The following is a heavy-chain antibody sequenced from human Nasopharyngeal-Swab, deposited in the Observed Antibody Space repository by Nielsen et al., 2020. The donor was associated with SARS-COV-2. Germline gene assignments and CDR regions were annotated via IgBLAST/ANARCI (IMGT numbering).Heavy chain of an antibody. V-gene: IGHV3-64D*06. Sequence: GGSLRLSCSASGFTFSSYAMHWVRQAPGKGLEYVSAISSSGDSTYYADSVKGRFTFSRDNSKNTLYLQINSLRAEDTAVYYCVKGRLTPRDSGFDYRGQGTLVTVSS. D-gene: IGHD4-17*01. CDR1: GFTFSSYA. CDR2: ISSSGDST. J-gene: IGHJ4*02. CDR3: VKGRLTPRDSGFDY.